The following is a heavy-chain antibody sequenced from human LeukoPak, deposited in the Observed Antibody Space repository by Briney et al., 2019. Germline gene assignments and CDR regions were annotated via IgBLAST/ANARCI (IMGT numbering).Heavy chain of an antibody. CDR1: GLAFSTNS. J-gene: IGHJ4*02. CDR2: IKGDGSKQ. V-gene: IGHV3-7*01. D-gene: IGHD2-2*01. CDR3: ARDGDHSCGDY. Sequence: GGSLRLSCVVSGLAFSTNSMSWVRQAPGKGLEWVANIKGDGSKQYYVGSVKGRFTISRDNAKNSLYLQMYSLTAEDTAVYYCARDGDHSCGDYWGQGTLVTVSS.